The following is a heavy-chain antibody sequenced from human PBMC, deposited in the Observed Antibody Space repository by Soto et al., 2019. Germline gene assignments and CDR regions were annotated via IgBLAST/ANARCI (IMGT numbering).Heavy chain of an antibody. CDR1: GYIFTKYA. D-gene: IGHD1-7*01. Sequence: ASVKVSCKASGYIFTKYAMHWVRQAPGQRLEWMGWIDAGNGKTKYSQNFQGRVTITRDTSASTAYMELSSLRSEDTAVYFCAKAIWYNGNYYFDYWGKGTLVTVSS. V-gene: IGHV1-3*01. CDR2: IDAGNGKT. J-gene: IGHJ4*02. CDR3: AKAIWYNGNYYFDY.